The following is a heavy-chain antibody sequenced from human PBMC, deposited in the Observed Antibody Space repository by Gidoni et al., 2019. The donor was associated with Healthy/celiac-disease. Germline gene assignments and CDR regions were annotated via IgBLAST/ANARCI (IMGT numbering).Heavy chain of an antibody. Sequence: QMQLVQSGPEVKKPGTSVKVSCKASGFTFTSSAVQWVRQARGQRLEWIGWIVVGSGNTNYAQKFQERVTITRDMSTSTAYMELSSLRSEDTAVYYCAAPGRDRVGMDVWGQGTTVTVSS. V-gene: IGHV1-58*01. CDR3: AAPGRDRVGMDV. CDR2: IVVGSGNT. D-gene: IGHD1-26*01. CDR1: GFTFTSSA. J-gene: IGHJ6*02.